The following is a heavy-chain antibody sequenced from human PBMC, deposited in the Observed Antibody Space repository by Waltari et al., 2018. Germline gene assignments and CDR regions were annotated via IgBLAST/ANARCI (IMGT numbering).Heavy chain of an antibody. D-gene: IGHD3-16*01. Sequence: QLQLQESGPGLVKPSETLSLTCTVSGGFISSTSYYWGWLRQPPGKGLEWIGSFYYGGRTYYNPSLKSRITISVDTSKNQFSLKLNSVTAADTAVYYCARPCCVGGGALLSLDLWGQGTLVTVSS. CDR2: FYYGGRT. V-gene: IGHV4-39*01. CDR3: ARPCCVGGGALLSLDL. CDR1: GGFISSTSYY. J-gene: IGHJ5*02.